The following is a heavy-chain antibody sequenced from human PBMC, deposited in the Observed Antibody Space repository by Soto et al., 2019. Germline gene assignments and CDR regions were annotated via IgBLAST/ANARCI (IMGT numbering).Heavy chain of an antibody. CDR1: GGSFSGYY. J-gene: IGHJ6*03. CDR2: INHSGST. CDR3: ARGPRSSWHYYYYYYMDV. V-gene: IGHV4-34*01. Sequence: SETLSLTCAVYGGSFSGYYWSWIRQPPGKGLEWIGEINHSGSTNYNPSLKSRVTISVDTSKNQFSLKLSSVTAADTAVYYCARGPRSSWHYYYYYYMDVWGKGTTVTVSS. D-gene: IGHD6-13*01.